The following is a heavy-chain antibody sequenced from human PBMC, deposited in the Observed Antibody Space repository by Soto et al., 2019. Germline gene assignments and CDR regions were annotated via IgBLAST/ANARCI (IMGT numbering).Heavy chain of an antibody. CDR3: ARGGSSSWYFYLFDY. CDR1: GGSFSGYY. CDR2: INHSGST. Sequence: QVQLQQWGAGLLKPSETLSLTCAVYGGSFSGYYWSWIRQRPGKGLEWIGEINHSGSTNYNPSLKRRVTLSVDTSKNQFSLKLSSVTAADTAVYYCARGGSSSWYFYLFDYWGQGTLVTVSS. D-gene: IGHD6-13*01. V-gene: IGHV4-34*01. J-gene: IGHJ4*02.